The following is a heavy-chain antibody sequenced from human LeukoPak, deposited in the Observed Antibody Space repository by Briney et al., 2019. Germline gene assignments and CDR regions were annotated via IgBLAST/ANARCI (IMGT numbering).Heavy chain of an antibody. J-gene: IGHJ4*02. Sequence: GGSLRLSCAASGFTFSSYGMHWVRQAPGKGLEWVAVISYDGSKKYYADSVKGRFTISRDNSKSTLYLQMNSLRAEDTAVYYCARIGYSSSCNDYWGQGTLVTVSS. CDR2: ISYDGSKK. CDR3: ARIGYSSSCNDY. D-gene: IGHD6-13*01. CDR1: GFTFSSYG. V-gene: IGHV3-30*03.